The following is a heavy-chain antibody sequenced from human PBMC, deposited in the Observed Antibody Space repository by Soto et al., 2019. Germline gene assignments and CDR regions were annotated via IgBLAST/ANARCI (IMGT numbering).Heavy chain of an antibody. Sequence: EVQLVESGGALVQPGGSLRLSRAASGFTVSISYMTWVRQVPGKGLEWVSIIYSDGYTYYADSVKGRFTISRDSSNNTLYLEMAGLRADDTAVYYCVRRKFCSRTTCFDYWGQGTRVTVSS. CDR2: IYSDGYT. D-gene: IGHD2-2*01. CDR1: GFTVSISY. CDR3: VRRKFCSRTTCFDY. J-gene: IGHJ4*02. V-gene: IGHV3-66*01.